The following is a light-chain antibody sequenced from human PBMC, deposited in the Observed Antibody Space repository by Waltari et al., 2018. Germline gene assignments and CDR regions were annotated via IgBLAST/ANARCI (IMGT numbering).Light chain of an antibody. J-gene: IGLJ3*02. CDR1: SNNVGKQG. V-gene: IGLV10-54*04. Sequence: QAGLTQSPSVSKGLRQTATLTCTGNSNNVGKQGGVWLQQHQGHPPKVLSYMNNKLPSGISERFSASRSGNTASLTITGLQPEDEADYYCSAWDSSLSAGVFGGGTRLTVL. CDR3: SAWDSSLSAGV. CDR2: MNN.